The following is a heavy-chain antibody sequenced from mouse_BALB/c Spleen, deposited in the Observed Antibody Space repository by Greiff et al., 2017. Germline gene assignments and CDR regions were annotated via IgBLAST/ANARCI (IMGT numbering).Heavy chain of an antibody. J-gene: IGHJ2*01. Sequence: VQLQQSGPELVKPGASVKMSCKASGYNFTSYYIHWVKQRPGQGLEWIGWIYPGDGSTKYNEKFKGKTTLTADKSSSTAYMLLSSLTSEDSAIYFCAREGLPYYFDYWGQGTTLTVSS. D-gene: IGHD2-4*01. V-gene: IGHV1S56*01. CDR1: GYNFTSYY. CDR2: IYPGDGST. CDR3: AREGLPYYFDY.